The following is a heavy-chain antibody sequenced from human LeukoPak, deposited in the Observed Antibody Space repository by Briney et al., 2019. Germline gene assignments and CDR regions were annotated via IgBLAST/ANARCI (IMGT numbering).Heavy chain of an antibody. CDR3: ARSLYGEAFDL. V-gene: IGHV1-18*01. CDR2: ISASNGYM. D-gene: IGHD4/OR15-4a*01. CDR1: GGTFTKFQ. Sequence: ASVKVSCKASGGTFTKFQVSWVRQAPGQGLEWLGWISASNGYMNYAEKVQDRITVTTDTSTSTVYMELTSLASDDTAVYYCARSLYGEAFDLWGQGTLVTVSS. J-gene: IGHJ4*02.